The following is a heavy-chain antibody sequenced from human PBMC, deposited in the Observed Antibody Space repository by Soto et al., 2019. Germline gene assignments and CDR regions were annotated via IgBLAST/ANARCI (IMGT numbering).Heavy chain of an antibody. J-gene: IGHJ4*02. V-gene: IGHV3-48*01. Sequence: XXSQRLCYAASGFTFRSYSMHWVPKAPGKGLEWVSYISRSSSTIYYAASVKGRFTVSRDNAKNSLYLQMNSPRAEDTAVYYCARDYSSYGPFDYWGQGTLVTVSS. CDR3: ARDYSSYGPFDY. D-gene: IGHD5-18*01. CDR1: GFTFRSYS. CDR2: ISRSSSTI.